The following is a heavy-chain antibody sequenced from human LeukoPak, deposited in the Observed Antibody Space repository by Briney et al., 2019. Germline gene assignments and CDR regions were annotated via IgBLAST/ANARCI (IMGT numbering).Heavy chain of an antibody. D-gene: IGHD2-15*01. CDR3: ARISCTGNSCRPYSYYDMDV. CDR2: IWYDGSNK. CDR1: GFTFNTFG. V-gene: IGHV3-33*01. J-gene: IGHJ6*02. Sequence: GRSLRPSCAASGFTFNTFGMNWVRQAPGKGLEWVAVIWYDGSNKYYADSVKGRFTISRDNSKSTLYLQVNSLRVEDTAVYYCARISCTGNSCRPYSYYDMDVWGQGTTVTVSS.